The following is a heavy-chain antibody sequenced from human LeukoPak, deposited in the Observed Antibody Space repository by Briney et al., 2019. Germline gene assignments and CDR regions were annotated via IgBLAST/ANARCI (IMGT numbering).Heavy chain of an antibody. CDR3: TRAPLDLVERATLDGPFDY. CDR2: IRSKAHGGTT. J-gene: IGHJ4*02. CDR1: GFTFGDYA. D-gene: IGHD5-12*01. Sequence: PGGSLRLSCAASGFTFGDYAMSWFRQAPGKGLEWVGFIRSKAHGGTTQYAASVKGRFTISRDDSKNIAYLQMNSLKTEDTAMYYCTRAPLDLVERATLDGPFDYWGQGTLVTVSS. V-gene: IGHV3-49*03.